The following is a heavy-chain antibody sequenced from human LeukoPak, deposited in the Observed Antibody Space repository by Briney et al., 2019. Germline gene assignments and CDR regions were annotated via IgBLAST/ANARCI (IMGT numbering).Heavy chain of an antibody. CDR3: ARDQGGGERVRYYYGSGSYNDY. J-gene: IGHJ4*02. D-gene: IGHD3-10*01. CDR2: VIPIFGTV. Sequence: ASVKVSCKASGGTFSSYAISWVRQAPGQGLEWMGGVIPIFGTVNYAQKFQGRVTITADKSTSTAYMELSSLRSEDTAVYYCARDQGGGERVRYYYGSGSYNDYWGQGTLVTVSS. V-gene: IGHV1-69*06. CDR1: GGTFSSYA.